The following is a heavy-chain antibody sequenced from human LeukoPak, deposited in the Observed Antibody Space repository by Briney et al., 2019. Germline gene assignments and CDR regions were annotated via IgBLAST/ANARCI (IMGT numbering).Heavy chain of an antibody. CDR1: GFTFSSYS. V-gene: IGHV3-21*01. CDR3: ARGPYSSSYYFDY. J-gene: IGHJ4*02. CDR2: ISSSSSYI. D-gene: IGHD6-6*01. Sequence: GGSLRLSCAASGFTFSSYSMNWVRQAPGKGLEWVSSISSSSSYIYYAHSVKGRFTISRDNAKNSLYLQMNSLRAEDTAVYYCARGPYSSSYYFDYWGQGTLVTVSS.